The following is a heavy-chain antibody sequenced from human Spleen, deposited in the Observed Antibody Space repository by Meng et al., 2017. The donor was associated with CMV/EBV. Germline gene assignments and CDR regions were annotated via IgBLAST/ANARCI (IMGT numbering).Heavy chain of an antibody. CDR1: GFTFNRYW. V-gene: IGHV3-7*01. CDR2: IKEDGSEK. J-gene: IGHJ6*02. D-gene: IGHD2-2*01. Sequence: GESLKISCAASGFTFNRYWMSWVRQAPGKGLEWVANIKEDGSEKYYVDSVKGRFTISRDISKNTVYLQMSSLRVEDTAVYYCAKTVGYCNSSRCYGHYSMVLWGQGTTVTVSS. CDR3: AKTVGYCNSSRCYGHYSMVL.